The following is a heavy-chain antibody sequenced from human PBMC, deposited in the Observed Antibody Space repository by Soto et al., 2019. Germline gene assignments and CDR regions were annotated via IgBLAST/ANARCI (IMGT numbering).Heavy chain of an antibody. D-gene: IGHD6-6*01. J-gene: IGHJ5*02. V-gene: IGHV4-34*01. Sequence: PSETLSLTCAVYGGSFSGYYWSWIRQPPGKGLEWIGDINYSGSTNYNPSLKSRVTISVDTSKNQFSLKLSSVTAADTAVYYCARSIAARPWWFDPWGQGTLVTVSS. CDR1: GGSFSGYY. CDR3: ARSIAARPWWFDP. CDR2: INYSGST.